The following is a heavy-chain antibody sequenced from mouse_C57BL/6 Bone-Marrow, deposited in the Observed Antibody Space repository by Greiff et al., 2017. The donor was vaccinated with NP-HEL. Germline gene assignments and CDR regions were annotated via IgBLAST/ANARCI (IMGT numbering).Heavy chain of an antibody. V-gene: IGHV1-50*01. CDR3: ARENYYGRGGYFDY. Sequence: QVQLQQPGAELVKPGASVKLSCKASGYTFTSYWMQWVKQRPGQGLEWIGEIDPSDSYTNYNQKFKGKATLTVDTSSSTAYMQLSSLTSEDSAVCYCARENYYGRGGYFDYWGQGTTLTVSS. D-gene: IGHD1-1*01. CDR2: IDPSDSYT. CDR1: GYTFTSYW. J-gene: IGHJ2*01.